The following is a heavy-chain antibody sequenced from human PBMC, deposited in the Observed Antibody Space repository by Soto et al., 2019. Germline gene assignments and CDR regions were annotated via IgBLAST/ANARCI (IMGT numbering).Heavy chain of an antibody. J-gene: IGHJ4*02. V-gene: IGHV1-3*01. CDR1: GYTFTSYG. D-gene: IGHD2-21*02. CDR3: ARAWVVVTAPDY. CDR2: INAGNGNT. Sequence: GASVKVSCKASGYTFTSYGMHWVRQAPGQRLEWMGWINAGNGNTKYSQKFQGRVTITRDTSASTAYMELSSLRSEDTAVYYCARAWVVVTAPDYWGQGTLVTVSS.